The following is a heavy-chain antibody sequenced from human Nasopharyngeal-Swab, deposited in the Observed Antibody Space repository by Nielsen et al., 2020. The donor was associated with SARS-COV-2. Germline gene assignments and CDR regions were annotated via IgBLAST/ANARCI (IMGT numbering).Heavy chain of an antibody. CDR1: GFTFSSYG. CDR2: ISYDGSNK. J-gene: IGHJ4*02. V-gene: IGHV3-30*18. D-gene: IGHD3-22*01. Sequence: GESLKISCAASGFTFSSYGMHWVRQAPGKGLEWVAVISYDGSNKYYADSVKGRFTISRDNSKNTLYLQMNSLRAEDTAVYYCAKLGVGYYYDSSGYSDKLKTHQTIDYWGQGTLVTVSS. CDR3: AKLGVGYYYDSSGYSDKLKTHQTIDY.